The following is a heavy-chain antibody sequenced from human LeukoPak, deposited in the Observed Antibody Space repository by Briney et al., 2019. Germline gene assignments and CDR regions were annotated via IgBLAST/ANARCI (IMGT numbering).Heavy chain of an antibody. J-gene: IGHJ4*02. D-gene: IGHD4-17*01. CDR1: GGSISSSSYY. V-gene: IGHV4-39*01. CDR2: IYYSGST. CDR3: ARGRRDYGDYPSFDY. Sequence: SETLSLTCTVSGGSISSSSYYWGWIRQPPGQGLEWIGSIYYSGSTYYNPSLKSRVTISVDTSKNQFSLKLSSVTAADTAVYYCARGRRDYGDYPSFDYWGQGTLVTVSS.